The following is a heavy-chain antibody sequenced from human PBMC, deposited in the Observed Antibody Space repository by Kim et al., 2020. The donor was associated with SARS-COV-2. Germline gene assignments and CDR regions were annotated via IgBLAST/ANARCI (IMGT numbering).Heavy chain of an antibody. CDR1: GGSFSGYY. CDR2: INHSGST. V-gene: IGHV4-34*01. CDR3: ARGRKSSSWSNLPGDY. D-gene: IGHD6-13*01. J-gene: IGHJ4*02. Sequence: SETLSLTCAVYGGSFSGYYWSWIRQPPGKGLEWIGEINHSGSTNYNPSLKSRVTISVDTSKNQFSLKLSSVTAADTAVYYCARGRKSSSWSNLPGDYWGQGTLVTVSS.